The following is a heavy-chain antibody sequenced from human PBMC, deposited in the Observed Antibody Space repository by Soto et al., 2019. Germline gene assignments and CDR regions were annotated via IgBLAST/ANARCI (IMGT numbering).Heavy chain of an antibody. CDR1: GGSISSGDYY. CDR3: ARAAAGRWFDP. Sequence: SETLSLTCTVSGGSISSGDYYWSWIRQPPGKGLEWIGYIYYSGSTYYNPSLKSRVTISVDTSKNQFSLKLSSVTAADTAVYYCARAAAGRWFDPWGQGTLVTVS. CDR2: IYYSGST. V-gene: IGHV4-30-4*01. D-gene: IGHD6-13*01. J-gene: IGHJ5*02.